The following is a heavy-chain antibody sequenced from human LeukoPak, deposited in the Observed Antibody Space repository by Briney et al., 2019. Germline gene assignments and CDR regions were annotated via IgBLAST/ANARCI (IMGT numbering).Heavy chain of an antibody. V-gene: IGHV3-48*03. CDR2: ISNSGNTK. Sequence: GGSLRLSCAASGFTFSNYEMNWIRQAPGKGLEWISYISNSGNTKYYADSVKGRFTISRDNSKNTLYLHINSLRAEDTAVYYCAELGITMIGGVWGKGTTVTISS. CDR1: GFTFSNYE. CDR3: AELGITMIGGV. J-gene: IGHJ6*04. D-gene: IGHD3-10*02.